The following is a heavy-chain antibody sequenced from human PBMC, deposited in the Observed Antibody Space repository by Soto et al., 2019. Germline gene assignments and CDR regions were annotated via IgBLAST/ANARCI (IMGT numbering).Heavy chain of an antibody. Sequence: PAETLSLTCSIYSGSFSGYYWSWIRQPPGKGLEWIGEISHSGNNNYSPALKSRVSISIDPSKKRFSLNLAAVSAADTAVYYCARAPKVSGSSQTRPAFWGQGPRLTLSS. J-gene: IGHJ4*02. D-gene: IGHD6-6*01. CDR2: ISHSGNN. V-gene: IGHV4-34*01. CDR1: SGSFSGYY. CDR3: ARAPKVSGSSQTRPAF.